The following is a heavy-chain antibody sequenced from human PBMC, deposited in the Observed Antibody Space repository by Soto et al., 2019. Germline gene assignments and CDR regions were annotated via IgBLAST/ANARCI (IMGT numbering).Heavy chain of an antibody. CDR3: VQRGGSGYYGAFDY. CDR2: LSDSGGTT. V-gene: IGHV3-23*01. J-gene: IGHJ4*01. D-gene: IGHD3-22*01. CDR1: GFTFATFA. Sequence: LRLSCAASGFTFATFAMSWVRQAPGKGLEWVSGLSDSGGTTYYADSVKGRFTISRDNSKNKLYLQMNSLRGDDTAVYYCVQRGGSGYYGAFDYWGHGTLVTVSS.